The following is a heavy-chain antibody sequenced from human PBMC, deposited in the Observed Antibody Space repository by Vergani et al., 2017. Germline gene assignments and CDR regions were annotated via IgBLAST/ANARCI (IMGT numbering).Heavy chain of an antibody. CDR2: IDHTGRP. J-gene: IGHJ6*03. V-gene: IGHV4-34*01. D-gene: IGHD2-8*01. CDR3: ARVNTKTNGHRNYYYYMDV. CDR1: GGSFTSYH. Sequence: QVQLQQWGGGLLKPSETLSLTCVVNGGSFTSYHWTWIRQSPGEGLEWVGDIDHTGRPDYNPSLKIRLTMSVDKSRNQFSLTLNSVTATDTAIYFCARVNTKTNGHRNYYYYMDVLGQGTAVTVS.